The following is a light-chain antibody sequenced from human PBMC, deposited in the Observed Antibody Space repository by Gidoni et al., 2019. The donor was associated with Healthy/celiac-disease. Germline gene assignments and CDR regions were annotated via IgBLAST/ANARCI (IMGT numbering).Light chain of an antibody. CDR3: QQYGSSPET. V-gene: IGKV3-20*01. CDR1: QRVSSSY. CDR2: GAS. Sequence: EIVLPQSPGTLSLPPGERATLSCRASQRVSSSYLAWYQQKPGQAPRLRIYGASSRATGIPDRFSGSGSGTDVTLTISRLEPEDFAVYYCQQYGSSPETFGQGTKVEIK. J-gene: IGKJ1*01.